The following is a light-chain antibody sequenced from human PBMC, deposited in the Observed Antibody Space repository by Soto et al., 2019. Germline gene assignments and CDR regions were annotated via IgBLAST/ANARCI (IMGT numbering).Light chain of an antibody. V-gene: IGKV3-11*01. J-gene: IGKJ4*01. CDR3: QQRSNWTLT. Sequence: EIVLTQSPATLSLSPGERATHSCRASQSVSSYLAWYQQKPGQAPRLLIYDASNTATGIPARFSGSGSGTDFTLTISSLEPEDFAVYYCQQRSNWTLTFGGRTKVDIK. CDR2: DAS. CDR1: QSVSSY.